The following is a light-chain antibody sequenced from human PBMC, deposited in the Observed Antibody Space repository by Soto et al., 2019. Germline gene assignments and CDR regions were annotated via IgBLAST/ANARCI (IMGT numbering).Light chain of an antibody. CDR1: QSVSSSY. J-gene: IGKJ3*01. CDR2: GAS. V-gene: IGKV3-20*01. CDR3: QQYGRSPFT. Sequence: EIVLTQSPGTLSLSPGARATLSCRASQSVSSSYLAWYQQKPGQAPRLLIYGASSRATSIPARFSGSGSGNDFTRTISRLEAEYFEVYYWQQYGRSPFTFGPGTNVDIK.